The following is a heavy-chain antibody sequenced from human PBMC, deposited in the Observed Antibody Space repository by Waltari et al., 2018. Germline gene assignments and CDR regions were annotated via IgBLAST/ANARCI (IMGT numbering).Heavy chain of an antibody. CDR2: AYNSGST. Sequence: QVLLRESGPGLVRPSETLALTCAVSGYSVTNTIYWGWIRPTPGKGLEWIGSAYNSGSTHYNPSLKSRVTIAGDTSRNQFSLELRSVTAADTAIEYCAKNVTGGFFNSWGQGALVIVSS. V-gene: IGHV4-38-2*01. D-gene: IGHD2-21*02. CDR1: GYSVTNTIY. CDR3: AKNVTGGFFNS. J-gene: IGHJ4*02.